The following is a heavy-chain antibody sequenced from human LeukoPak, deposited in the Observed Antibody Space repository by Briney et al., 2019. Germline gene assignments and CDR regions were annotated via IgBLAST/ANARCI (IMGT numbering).Heavy chain of an antibody. CDR3: AAAVAGRGSRNNYLDY. V-gene: IGHV3-23*01. D-gene: IGHD6-19*01. Sequence: GGSLRLSCAASGFIFSNYAMSWVRQAPGKGLEWVSFISDSGGSTNYADSVKGRFIISRDNSRDTLYLQMNSLRAEDTAVYYCAAAVAGRGSRNNYLDYWGQGTLATVSS. CDR1: GFIFSNYA. CDR2: ISDSGGST. J-gene: IGHJ4*02.